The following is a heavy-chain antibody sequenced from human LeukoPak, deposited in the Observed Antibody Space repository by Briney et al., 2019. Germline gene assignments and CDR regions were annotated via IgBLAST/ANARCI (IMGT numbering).Heavy chain of an antibody. Sequence: PGGSLRLSCAASGFTFSSYSMNWVRQTPGKGLEWVAYIKQDGSEQKYVDSVKGRFTISRDNAKNSLYLQMNSLSAEDTAVYYCARDASYFQLWGQGTLVTVSS. CDR2: IKQDGSEQ. J-gene: IGHJ1*01. CDR3: ARDASYFQL. CDR1: GFTFSSYS. V-gene: IGHV3-7*01.